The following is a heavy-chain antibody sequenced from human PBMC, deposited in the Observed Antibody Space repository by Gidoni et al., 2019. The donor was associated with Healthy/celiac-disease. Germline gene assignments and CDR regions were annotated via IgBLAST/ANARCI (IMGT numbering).Heavy chain of an antibody. J-gene: IGHJ6*03. D-gene: IGHD3-3*01. CDR2: ISSSSSYT. CDR3: ARVRFLEWLLYENYYMDV. V-gene: IGHV3-11*06. Sequence: QVQLVESGGGLVKPGGSLRLSCAASGFTFSDYYMSWIRQAPGKGLEWVSYISSSSSYTNYADSVKGRFTISRDNAKNSLYLQMNSLRAEDTAVYYCARVRFLEWLLYENYYMDVWGKGTTVTVSS. CDR1: GFTFSDYY.